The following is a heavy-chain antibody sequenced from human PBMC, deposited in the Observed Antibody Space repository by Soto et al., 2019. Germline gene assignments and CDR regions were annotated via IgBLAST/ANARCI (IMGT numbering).Heavy chain of an antibody. CDR1: GFIFKNYA. V-gene: IGHV3-30*04. CDR3: TKSSGGSSSVGMDY. D-gene: IGHD6-6*01. CDR2: ITRDGYNK. Sequence: QVQLVESGGGVVQPGRSLRLSCAVSGFIFKNYALNWVRQAPDKGLEWVASITRDGYNKYYADSVKGRFTISRDNSKNTLSLQMTALRVEASSVYYCTKSSGGSSSVGMDYWGPGTLVTVSS. J-gene: IGHJ4*02.